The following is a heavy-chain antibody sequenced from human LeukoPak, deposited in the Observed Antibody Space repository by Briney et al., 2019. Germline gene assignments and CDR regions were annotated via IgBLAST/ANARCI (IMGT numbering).Heavy chain of an antibody. Sequence: SVKVSCKASGYTFTSYGISWVRQAPGQGLEWMGGIIPIFGTANYAQKFQGRVTITTDESTSTAYMELSSLRSEDTAVYYCARDNGYSNYGWFDPWGQGTLVTVSS. CDR3: ARDNGYSNYGWFDP. CDR1: GYTFTSYG. V-gene: IGHV1-69*05. CDR2: IIPIFGTA. J-gene: IGHJ5*02. D-gene: IGHD4-11*01.